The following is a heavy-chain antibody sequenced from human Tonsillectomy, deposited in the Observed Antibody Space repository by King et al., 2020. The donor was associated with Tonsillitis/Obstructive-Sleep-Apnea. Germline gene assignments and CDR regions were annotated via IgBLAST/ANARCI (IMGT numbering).Heavy chain of an antibody. CDR1: GFTFGAYA. D-gene: IGHD4-23*01. CDR2: IRSSSFGGTT. V-gene: IGHV3-49*05. CDR3: TRQSTGGTLVFDY. Sequence: VQLVESGGGLVKPGRSLRLSCTASGFTFGAYAMSWFRQAPGKGLEWVGFIRSSSFGGTTEFAASVGGRFTISRDDSKSIAYLQLNSLKIEDTAVYYCTRQSTGGTLVFDYWGQGTLVTVSS. J-gene: IGHJ4*02.